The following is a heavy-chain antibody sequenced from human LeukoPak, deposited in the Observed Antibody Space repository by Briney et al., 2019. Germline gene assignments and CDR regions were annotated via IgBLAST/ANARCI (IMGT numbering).Heavy chain of an antibody. CDR2: IKQDGSEK. CDR3: AREGMGFDY. Sequence: AGSLRLSCVASGFTFSTYWMSWVRQAPGKGLEWVANIKQDGSEKYYVDSVEGRFSLSRDNAKNALFLQMNSLRVEDTAVYWCAREGMGFDYWGQGTLVTVSS. V-gene: IGHV3-7*05. J-gene: IGHJ4*02. D-gene: IGHD6-13*01. CDR1: GFTFSTYW.